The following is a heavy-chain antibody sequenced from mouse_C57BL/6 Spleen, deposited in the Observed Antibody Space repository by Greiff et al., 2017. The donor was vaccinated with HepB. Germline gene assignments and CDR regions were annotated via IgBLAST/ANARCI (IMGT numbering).Heavy chain of an antibody. CDR1: GFSLTSYG. D-gene: IGHD2-5*01. J-gene: IGHJ1*03. CDR2: IWRGGST. CDR3: ATRSNYGWYFDV. Sequence: VMLVESGPGLVQPSQSLSITCTVSGFSLTSYGVHWVRQSPGKGLEWLGVIWRGGSTDYNAAFMSRLSITKDNSKSQVFFKMNSLQADDTAIYYCATRSNYGWYFDVWGTGTTVTVSS. V-gene: IGHV2-5*01.